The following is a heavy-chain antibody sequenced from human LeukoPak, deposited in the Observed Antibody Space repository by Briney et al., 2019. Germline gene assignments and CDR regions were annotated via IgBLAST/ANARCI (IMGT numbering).Heavy chain of an antibody. CDR3: ARGGRAVPAAIYRFDP. J-gene: IGHJ5*02. CDR1: GYTFTSYD. V-gene: IGHV1-8*01. CDR2: MNPNSGNT. Sequence: ASVKVSCKASGYTFTSYDINWVRQATGQGLEWMGWMNPNSGNTGYAQKFQGRVTMTRNTSISTAYMELSSLRSEDTAVYYCARGGRAVPAAIYRFDPWGQGTLVTVSS. D-gene: IGHD2-2*02.